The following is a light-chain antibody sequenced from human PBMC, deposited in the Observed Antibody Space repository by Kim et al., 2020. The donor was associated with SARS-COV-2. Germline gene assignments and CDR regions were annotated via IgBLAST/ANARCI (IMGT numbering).Light chain of an antibody. CDR3: QQYGNSPIT. CDR2: DTS. Sequence: EIVLTQSPGTLSLSPGERATLSCRASQSVSSPYLAWYQQKPGQAPRLLIYDTSSRATGIPVRFSGSGSGTDFTLTINRLEPEDFAVYSCQQYGNSPITFGPGTKVDFK. V-gene: IGKV3-20*01. J-gene: IGKJ3*01. CDR1: QSVSSPY.